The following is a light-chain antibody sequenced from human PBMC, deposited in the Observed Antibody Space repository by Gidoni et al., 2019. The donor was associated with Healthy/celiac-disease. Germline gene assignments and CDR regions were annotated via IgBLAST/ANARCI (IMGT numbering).Light chain of an antibody. J-gene: IGKJ4*01. V-gene: IGKV3-15*01. Sequence: EIVMTQSPATRSVSPGERATLSCRASQSVSSNLAWYQQKPGQAPRILIYGASTRATCIPARFSGSVSGTEFTLTISSLQSEDFAVYYCEQYNNWPPLTFGGGTKVEIK. CDR2: GAS. CDR1: QSVSSN. CDR3: EQYNNWPPLT.